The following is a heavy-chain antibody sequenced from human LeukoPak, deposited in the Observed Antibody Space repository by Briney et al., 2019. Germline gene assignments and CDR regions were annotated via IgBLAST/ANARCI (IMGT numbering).Heavy chain of an antibody. CDR2: IYYSGST. Sequence: PSETLSLTCTVSGGSIRSSGYYWGWIRQPPGKGLEWIGSIYYSGSTYYNPSLKRRVTISVDTSKNQFSLKLSSVTAADTAVYYCARHLDGYNYYYYYYMDVWGKGTTVTVSS. J-gene: IGHJ6*03. V-gene: IGHV4-39*01. D-gene: IGHD5-24*01. CDR3: ARHLDGYNYYYYYYMDV. CDR1: GGSIRSSGYY.